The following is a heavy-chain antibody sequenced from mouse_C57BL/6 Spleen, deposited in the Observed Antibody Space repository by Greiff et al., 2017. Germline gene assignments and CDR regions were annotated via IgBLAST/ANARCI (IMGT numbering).Heavy chain of an antibody. CDR2: LDPEDGDT. D-gene: IGHD4-1*01. Sequence: EVQRVESGAELVRPGASVKLSCTASGFNIQDSYMHWVKQRPEQGLEWIGRLDPEDGDTAYAPKFQGKATMTADTSSNTAYLQRSSLTSEDTAVYYCTTTLNWAAYWGQGTLVTGSA. J-gene: IGHJ3*01. CDR1: GFNIQDSY. V-gene: IGHV14-1*01. CDR3: TTTLNWAAY.